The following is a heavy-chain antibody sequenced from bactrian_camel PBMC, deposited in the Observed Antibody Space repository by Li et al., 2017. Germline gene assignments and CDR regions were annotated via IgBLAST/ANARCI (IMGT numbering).Heavy chain of an antibody. CDR3: AADFWLASNDHSLGVMTSPPRY. CDR1: GDIHSTNY. CDR2: ISTGGVKT. Sequence: HVQLVESGGGSVQAGGSLRLSCAASGDIHSTNYMGWFRQAPGKEREGVATISTGGVKTYYAGSVEGRFTISQDNAKNTVFLQMNGLLLEDTGMYYCAADFWLASNDHSLGVMTSPPRYWGQGTQVTVS. J-gene: IGHJ4*01. D-gene: IGHD3*01. V-gene: IGHV3S54*01.